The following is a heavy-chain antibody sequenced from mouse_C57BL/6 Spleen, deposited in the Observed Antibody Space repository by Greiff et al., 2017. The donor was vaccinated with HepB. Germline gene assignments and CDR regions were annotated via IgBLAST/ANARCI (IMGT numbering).Heavy chain of an antibody. CDR3: ARDYSNWGYAMDY. CDR1: GYAFSSYW. D-gene: IGHD2-5*01. Sequence: VQLQQSGAELVKPGASVKISCKASGYAFSSYWMNWVKQRPGKGLEWIGQIYPGDGDTNYNGKFKGKATLTADKSSSTAYMQLSSLTSEDSAVYFCARDYSNWGYAMDYWGQGTSVTVSS. CDR2: IYPGDGDT. J-gene: IGHJ4*01. V-gene: IGHV1-80*01.